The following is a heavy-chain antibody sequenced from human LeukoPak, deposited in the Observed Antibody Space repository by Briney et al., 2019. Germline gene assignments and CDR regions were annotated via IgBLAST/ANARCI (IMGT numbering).Heavy chain of an antibody. Sequence: GGSLRLSCAASGFTFSSYSMNWVRQAPGKGLEWVSSISSSSSYIYYADSVKGRFTISRDNAKNSLYLQMNSLRAEDTAVYYCAREGVEMATNLDYWGQGTLVTVSS. V-gene: IGHV3-21*01. CDR2: ISSSSSYI. CDR1: GFTFSSYS. CDR3: AREGVEMATNLDY. J-gene: IGHJ4*02. D-gene: IGHD5-24*01.